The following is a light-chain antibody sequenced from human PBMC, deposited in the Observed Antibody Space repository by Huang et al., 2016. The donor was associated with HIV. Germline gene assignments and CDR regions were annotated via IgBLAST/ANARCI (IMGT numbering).Light chain of an antibody. CDR2: DAS. CDR3: QQRTNWPPGFT. J-gene: IGKJ3*01. Sequence: EIVLTQSPATLSLSPGERATLSCRASQSVGGYLAWYQQKPGQAPRLLIYDASNRATGIPARFSGSGAWTDFTLTISSLEPEDFAVYYCQQRTNWPPGFTFGPGTKVDIK. CDR1: QSVGGY. V-gene: IGKV3-11*01.